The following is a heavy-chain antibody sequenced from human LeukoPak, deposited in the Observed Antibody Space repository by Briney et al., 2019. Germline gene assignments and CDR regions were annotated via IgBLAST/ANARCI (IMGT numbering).Heavy chain of an antibody. CDR2: ISGSGGST. CDR1: GFTFSSCG. Sequence: GGTLRLSCAASGFTFSSCGMSWVRHAPGKGLEWVSAISGSGGSTYYSDSVKGRFTISRDNSKNTLYLQMNSLRAEDTAVYYCAKGAYDSSGSYLGFGYWGQGTLVTVSS. J-gene: IGHJ4*02. CDR3: AKGAYDSSGSYLGFGY. D-gene: IGHD3-22*01. V-gene: IGHV3-23*01.